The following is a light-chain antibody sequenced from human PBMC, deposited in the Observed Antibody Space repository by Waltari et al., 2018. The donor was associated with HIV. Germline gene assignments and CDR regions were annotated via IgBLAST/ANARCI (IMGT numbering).Light chain of an antibody. CDR1: QGISSS. Sequence: DIQLTQSPSFVSASLKDTVTITCRASQGISSSVAWYPQRPGKAPDLLIYDASTLQTGVPSRFSGSGSGTQFTLTITNLHPDDFGIYYCQQLYTYPLSFGAGTKV. CDR2: DAS. V-gene: IGKV1-9*01. J-gene: IGKJ3*01. CDR3: QQLYTYPLS.